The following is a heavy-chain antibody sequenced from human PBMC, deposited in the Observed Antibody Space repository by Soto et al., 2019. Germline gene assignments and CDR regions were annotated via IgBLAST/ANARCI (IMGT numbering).Heavy chain of an antibody. V-gene: IGHV3-30*18. Sequence: QVQLVESGGGVVQPGRSLRLSCAASGFTFSSYGMHWVRQAPGKGLEWVAVISYDGSNKYYADSVKGRFTISRDNSKNTLYLQMNSLRDEDTAVYYCAKDVGCDYWGQGTLVTVSS. CDR2: ISYDGSNK. D-gene: IGHD3-10*01. J-gene: IGHJ4*02. CDR3: AKDVGCDY. CDR1: GFTFSSYG.